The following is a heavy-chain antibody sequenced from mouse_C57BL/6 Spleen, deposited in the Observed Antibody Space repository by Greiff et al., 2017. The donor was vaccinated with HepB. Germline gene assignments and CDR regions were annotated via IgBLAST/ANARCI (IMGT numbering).Heavy chain of an antibody. V-gene: IGHV14-2*01. CDR1: GFNIKDYY. Sequence: VQLQQSGAELVKPGASVKLSCTASGFNIKDYYMHWVKQRTEQGLEWIGRIDPEDGETKYAQKFQGKATITADTSSNTAYLQLSSLTSEDTAVYYCARDGSYFDYWGQGTTLTVSS. CDR3: ARDGSYFDY. J-gene: IGHJ2*01. CDR2: IDPEDGET. D-gene: IGHD2-3*01.